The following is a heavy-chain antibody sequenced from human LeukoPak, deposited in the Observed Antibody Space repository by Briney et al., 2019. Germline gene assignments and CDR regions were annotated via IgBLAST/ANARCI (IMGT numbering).Heavy chain of an antibody. J-gene: IGHJ4*02. D-gene: IGHD3-3*01. CDR3: AKKPPIGLYGSGY. CDR1: GFTFSDYY. CDR2: ISSSSSTI. V-gene: IGHV3-11*01. Sequence: PGGSLRLSCAASGFTFSDYYMSWIRQAPGKGLEWVSYISSSSSTIYYADSVKGRFTISRDSAKNSLYLQMNSLRAEDTAVYYCAKKPPIGLYGSGYWGQGTLVTVSS.